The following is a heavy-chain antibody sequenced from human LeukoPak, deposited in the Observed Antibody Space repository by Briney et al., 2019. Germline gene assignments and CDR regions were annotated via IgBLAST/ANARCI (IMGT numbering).Heavy chain of an antibody. Sequence: PGGSLRLSCAASGFTFSSYSMNWVRQAPGKGLEGVSSISSSSSYIYYADSVKGRFTISRDNAKNSLYLQMNSLRAEDTAVYYCAREAHYYGSGSYDAFDIWGQGTMVTVSS. CDR3: AREAHYYGSGSYDAFDI. CDR2: ISSSSSYI. CDR1: GFTFSSYS. V-gene: IGHV3-21*01. D-gene: IGHD3-10*01. J-gene: IGHJ3*02.